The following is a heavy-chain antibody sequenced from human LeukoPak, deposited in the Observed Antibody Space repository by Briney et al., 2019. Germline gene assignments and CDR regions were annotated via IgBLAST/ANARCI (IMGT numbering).Heavy chain of an antibody. Sequence: SETLSLTCTVSGGSISSYYWSWIRQPPGKGLEWIGYIYYSGSTNYNPSLRSRVTISVDTSKNQFSLKLSSVTAADTAVYYCARGPHHGYCSSTSCYLSYYYMDVWGKGTTVTVSS. J-gene: IGHJ6*03. CDR2: IYYSGST. CDR3: ARGPHHGYCSSTSCYLSYYYMDV. CDR1: GGSISSYY. V-gene: IGHV4-59*01. D-gene: IGHD2-2*03.